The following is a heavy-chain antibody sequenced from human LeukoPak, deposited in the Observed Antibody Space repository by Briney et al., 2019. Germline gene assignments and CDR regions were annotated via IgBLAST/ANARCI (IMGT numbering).Heavy chain of an antibody. CDR1: GYIFTSYG. CDR2: ISAYNGNT. V-gene: IGHV1-18*01. Sequence: ASVKVSCKASGYIFTSYGISWVRQAPGQGLEWMGWISAYNGNTNYAQKLQGRVTMTTDTSTSTAYMELRSLRSEDTAVYYCARDLYSGHEGNAFDIWGQGTMVTVSS. D-gene: IGHD5-12*01. CDR3: ARDLYSGHEGNAFDI. J-gene: IGHJ3*02.